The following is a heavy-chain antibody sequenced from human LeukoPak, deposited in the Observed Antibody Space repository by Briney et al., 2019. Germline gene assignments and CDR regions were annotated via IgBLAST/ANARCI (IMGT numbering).Heavy chain of an antibody. J-gene: IGHJ4*02. CDR1: GGSFSGYY. CDR3: ARHLRYYDSSGYYLYHFDY. Sequence: NPSETLSLTCAVYGGSFSGYYWSWIRQPPGKGLEWIGEINHSGSTNYNPSLKSRVTISVDTSKNQFSLKLSSVTAADTAVYYCARHLRYYDSSGYYLYHFDYWGQGTLVTVSS. V-gene: IGHV4-34*01. CDR2: INHSGST. D-gene: IGHD3-22*01.